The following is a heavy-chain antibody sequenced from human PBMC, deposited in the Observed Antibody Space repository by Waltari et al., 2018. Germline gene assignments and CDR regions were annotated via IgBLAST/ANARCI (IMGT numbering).Heavy chain of an antibody. J-gene: IGHJ3*02. CDR2: IYYSGST. Sequence: QVQLQESGPGLVKPSETLSLTCTVSGGSISSYYWSWIRQPPGKGLEWIGYIYYSGSTNYNPSLKSRVTISVDTSKNQFSLKLSSVTAADTAVYYCARVNWNPPEFDIWGQGTMVTVSS. CDR1: GGSISSYY. V-gene: IGHV4-59*08. CDR3: ARVNWNPPEFDI. D-gene: IGHD1-20*01.